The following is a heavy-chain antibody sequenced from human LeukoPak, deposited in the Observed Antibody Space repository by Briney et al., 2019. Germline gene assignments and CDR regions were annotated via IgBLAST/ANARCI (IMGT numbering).Heavy chain of an antibody. Sequence: GGSLRLSCAASGFTFSGSAMHWVRQASGKGLEWVGRTRSKANNYATSYAASVKGRFTISRDDSKNTAYLQMNSLKTEDTAVYYCTSLDYGDYNYFDYWGQGTLVTVSS. J-gene: IGHJ4*02. CDR1: GFTFSGSA. D-gene: IGHD4-17*01. CDR3: TSLDYGDYNYFDY. V-gene: IGHV3-73*01. CDR2: TRSKANNYAT.